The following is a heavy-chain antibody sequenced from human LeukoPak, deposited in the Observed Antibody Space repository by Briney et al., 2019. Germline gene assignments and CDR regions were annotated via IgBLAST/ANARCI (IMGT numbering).Heavy chain of an antibody. CDR3: TTAGWELYYFDY. CDR1: AFTFSNAW. CDR2: IKSKTDGGTT. V-gene: IGHV3-15*01. Sequence: GGSLRLSCAASAFTFSNAWMSWVRQAPGKGLEWVGRIKSKTDGGTTDYAAPVKGRFTISRDDSKNTLYLQMNSLKTEDTAVYYCTTAGWELYYFDYWGQGTLVTVSS. D-gene: IGHD1-26*01. J-gene: IGHJ4*02.